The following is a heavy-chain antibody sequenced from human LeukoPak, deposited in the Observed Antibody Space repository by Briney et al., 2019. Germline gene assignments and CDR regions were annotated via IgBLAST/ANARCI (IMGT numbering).Heavy chain of an antibody. CDR1: GFTFSSYW. CDR2: IKQDGSEK. J-gene: IGHJ3*02. CDR3: ARVPPITMVRGVIMGDDAFDI. Sequence: GGSLRLSCAASGFTFSSYWMSWVRQAPGKGLEWVANIKQDGSEKYYVDSVKGRFTISRDNAKNSLYLKMNSLRAEDTAVYYCARVPPITMVRGVIMGDDAFDIWGQGTMVTVSS. V-gene: IGHV3-7*01. D-gene: IGHD3-10*01.